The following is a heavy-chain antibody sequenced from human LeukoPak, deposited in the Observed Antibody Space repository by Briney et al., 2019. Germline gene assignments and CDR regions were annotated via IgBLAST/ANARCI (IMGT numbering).Heavy chain of an antibody. J-gene: IGHJ4*02. CDR3: ARHGGSYAY. V-gene: IGHV4-39*01. CDR1: GGSISSSSYY. Sequence: PSETLSLTCTASGGSISSSSYYWGWIRQPPGKGLEWIGSIYYSGSTYYNPSLKSRVTISVDTSKNQFSLKLSSVTAADTAVYYCARHGGSYAYWGQGTLVTVSS. D-gene: IGHD1-26*01. CDR2: IYYSGST.